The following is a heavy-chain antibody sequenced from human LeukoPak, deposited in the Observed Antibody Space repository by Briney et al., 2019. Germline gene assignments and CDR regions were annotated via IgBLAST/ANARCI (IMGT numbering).Heavy chain of an antibody. CDR3: ARPSSIAVAGTHFQH. Sequence: GASVKVSCKASGYTFTGYYMHWVRQAPGQGLEWMGWINLNSGGTNYAQKFQGRVTMTRDTSISTAYMELSRLRSDDTAVYYCARPSSIAVAGTHFQHWGQGTLVTVSS. CDR2: INLNSGGT. J-gene: IGHJ1*01. CDR1: GYTFTGYY. D-gene: IGHD6-19*01. V-gene: IGHV1-2*02.